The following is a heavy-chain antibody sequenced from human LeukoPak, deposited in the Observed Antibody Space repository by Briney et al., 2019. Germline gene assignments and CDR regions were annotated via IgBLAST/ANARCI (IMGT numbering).Heavy chain of an antibody. CDR2: IYTSGST. D-gene: IGHD2-15*01. J-gene: IGHJ6*03. V-gene: IGHV4-4*07. CDR1: GGSISSYY. Sequence: SETLSLTCTVSGGSISSYYWSWIRQPAGKGLEWIGRIYTSGSTNYNPSLKSRVTMSVDTSKNQFSLKLSSVTAADTAVYYCARDPYCSGGSCYRRGYYYYYMDVWGKGTTVTVSS. CDR3: ARDPYCSGGSCYRRGYYYYYMDV.